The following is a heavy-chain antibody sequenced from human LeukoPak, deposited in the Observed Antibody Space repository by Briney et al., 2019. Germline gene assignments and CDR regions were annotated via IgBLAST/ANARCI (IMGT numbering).Heavy chain of an antibody. CDR3: ARGTNYYNYGMDV. V-gene: IGHV4-59*01. CDR1: GASISSYY. J-gene: IGHJ6*02. D-gene: IGHD3-3*01. CDR2: IYYSGNT. Sequence: SETLSPTCTVSGASISSYYWSWIRQPPGKGLEWIGYIYYSGNTNYNPSLKSRVTISVGTSRTQFSLRLSSVTAADTAVYHCARGTNYYNYGMDVWGQGTTVTVSS.